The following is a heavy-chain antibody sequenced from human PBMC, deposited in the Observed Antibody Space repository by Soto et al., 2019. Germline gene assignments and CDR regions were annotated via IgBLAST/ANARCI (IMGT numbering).Heavy chain of an antibody. CDR3: AREGRGKKAGYNGLVSLAY. J-gene: IGHJ4*02. V-gene: IGHV1-2*02. CDR2: INPNSGGT. Sequence: ASVKVSCKASGYTFTGYYMHWVRQAPGQGLEWMGWINPNSGGTKYAQNFQGRVTITADKSTSTASLELSSLRSDDTAVYYCAREGRGKKAGYNGLVSLAYWGQGTLVTVSS. CDR1: GYTFTGYY. D-gene: IGHD2-2*02.